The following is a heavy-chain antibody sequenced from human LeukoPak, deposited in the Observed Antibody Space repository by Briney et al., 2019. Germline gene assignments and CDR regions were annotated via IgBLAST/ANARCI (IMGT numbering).Heavy chain of an antibody. CDR1: GYTFTGYF. D-gene: IGHD1-14*01. J-gene: IGHJ6*03. CDR2: INPKSGGT. CDR3: ARVPGRDYYFYYYMDV. V-gene: IGHV1-2*02. Sequence: GASVKVSCKASGYTFTGYFMHWVRQAPGQGLEWMGWINPKSGGTNYAQKFQGRVTLTRDTSISTGYMELRSLRSDDTAIYYCARVPGRDYYFYYYMDVWGKGTTVTVSS.